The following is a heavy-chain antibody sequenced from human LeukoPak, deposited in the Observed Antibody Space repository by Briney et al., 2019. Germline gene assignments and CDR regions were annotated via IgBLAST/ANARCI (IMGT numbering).Heavy chain of an antibody. J-gene: IGHJ4*02. Sequence: GGSLRLSCAASGFTFSNYAMAWVRQAPGKGLEWVSGISGTGVSTYYPDSVKGRFTISRDNSKNTLYLQMNSLRAEDTAVYYCAKDIPAHNGYCSSTSCYTGFDYWGQGTLVTVSP. CDR3: AKDIPAHNGYCSSTSCYTGFDY. CDR2: ISGTGVST. D-gene: IGHD2-2*02. V-gene: IGHV3-23*01. CDR1: GFTFSNYA.